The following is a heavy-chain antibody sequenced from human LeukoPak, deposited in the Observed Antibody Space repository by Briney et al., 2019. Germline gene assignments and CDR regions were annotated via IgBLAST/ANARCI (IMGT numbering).Heavy chain of an antibody. J-gene: IGHJ4*02. D-gene: IGHD3-16*01. V-gene: IGHV4-38-2*02. CDR2: IYQSGNT. CDR3: ARTSRPFPKRGGSYEGAFDY. Sequence: SETLSLTCSVSGYSIRSGYYWGWIRQPSGKGLEWIGSIYQSGNTYYNESLKSRVTISVDTSKNQFSLKLSSVTAADTAVYYCARTSRPFPKRGGSYEGAFDYWGQGTLVTVSS. CDR1: GYSIRSGYY.